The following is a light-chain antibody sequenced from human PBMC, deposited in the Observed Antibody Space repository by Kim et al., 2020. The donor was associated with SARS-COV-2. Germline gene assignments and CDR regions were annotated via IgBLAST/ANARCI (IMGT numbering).Light chain of an antibody. CDR1: SNNIGDQG. Sequence: QAGLTQPPSVSQGLRQTATLTCTGNSNNIGDQGVAWLQQHQGHPPKLLSYRNNKRPSGISERLSASRSGNTASLTITGLQPEDEADYFCSAWDDSLKAVVFGGGNKLSVL. CDR3: SAWDDSLKAVV. J-gene: IGLJ3*02. V-gene: IGLV10-54*01. CDR2: RNN.